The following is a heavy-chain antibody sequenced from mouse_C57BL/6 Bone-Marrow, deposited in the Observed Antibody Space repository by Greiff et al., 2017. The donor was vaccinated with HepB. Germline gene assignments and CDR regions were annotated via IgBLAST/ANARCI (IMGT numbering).Heavy chain of an antibody. CDR2: ISSGGSYT. J-gene: IGHJ1*03. Sequence: EVKLMESGGDLVKPGGSLKLSCAASGFTFSSYGMSWVRQTPDKRLEWVATISSGGSYTYYPDSVKGRFTISRDNAKNTLYLQMSSLKSEDTAMYYCARDDGYSYWYFDVWGTGTTVTVSS. D-gene: IGHD2-3*01. CDR1: GFTFSSYG. CDR3: ARDDGYSYWYFDV. V-gene: IGHV5-6*01.